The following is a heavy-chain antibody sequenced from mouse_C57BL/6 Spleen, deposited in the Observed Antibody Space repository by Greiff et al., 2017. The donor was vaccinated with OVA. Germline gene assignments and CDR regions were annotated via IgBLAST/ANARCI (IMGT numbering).Heavy chain of an antibody. CDR1: GYTFTSYW. CDR3: ARSFYDGYYDYFDY. V-gene: IGHV1-64*01. D-gene: IGHD2-3*01. J-gene: IGHJ2*01. CDR2: IHPNSGST. Sequence: VQLQQPGAELVKPGASVKLSCKASGYTFTSYWMHWVKQRPGQGLEWIGMIHPNSGSTNYNEKFKSKATLTVDKSSSTAYMQLSSLTSEDSAVYYCARSFYDGYYDYFDYWGQGTTLTVSS.